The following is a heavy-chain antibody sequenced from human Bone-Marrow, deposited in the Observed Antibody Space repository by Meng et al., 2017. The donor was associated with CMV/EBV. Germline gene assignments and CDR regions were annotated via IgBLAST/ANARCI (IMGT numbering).Heavy chain of an antibody. CDR1: GYTFTGYY. D-gene: IGHD5-24*01. J-gene: IGHJ4*02. CDR2: INPNSGGT. V-gene: IGHV1-2*02. Sequence: ASVKVSCKASGYTFTGYYMHWVRQAPGQGLEWMGWINPNSGGTNYAQKFQGRVTMTRDTSISTAYMGLSRLRSDDTAVYYCARDRNRDGYNSPLNYWGQGTLVTGSS. CDR3: ARDRNRDGYNSPLNY.